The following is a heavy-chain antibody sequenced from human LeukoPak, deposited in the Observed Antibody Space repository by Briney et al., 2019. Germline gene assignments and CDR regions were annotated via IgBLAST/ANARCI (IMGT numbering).Heavy chain of an antibody. D-gene: IGHD3-3*01. V-gene: IGHV1-2*02. Sequence: ASVRVSCKASGYTFTYYYVHWVRQAPGQGLEWMVCISPNSGGTHYAQKFQGRVTMARDTSITTAYMELSRLRSDDTAVYFCARLPYDEPDYWGQGTLVTVSS. CDR3: ARLPYDEPDY. J-gene: IGHJ4*02. CDR2: ISPNSGGT. CDR1: GYTFTYYY.